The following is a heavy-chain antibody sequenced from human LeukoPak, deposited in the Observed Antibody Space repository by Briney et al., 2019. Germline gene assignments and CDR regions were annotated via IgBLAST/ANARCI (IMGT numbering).Heavy chain of an antibody. CDR2: INHSGST. J-gene: IGHJ4*02. V-gene: IGHV4-34*01. Sequence: SETLSLTCAVYGGPFSGYYWRWICQPPGKGLEWIGEINHSGSTNYNPSLKSRVTISVDTSKNQFSLKLSSVTAADTAVYYCARTHYGSSGYYCDYWGQGTLVTVSS. CDR1: GGPFSGYY. D-gene: IGHD3-22*01. CDR3: ARTHYGSSGYYCDY.